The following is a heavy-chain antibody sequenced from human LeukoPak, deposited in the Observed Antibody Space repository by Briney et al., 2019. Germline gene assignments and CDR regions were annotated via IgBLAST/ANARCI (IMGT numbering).Heavy chain of an antibody. CDR3: AKGGAIFGVVRHYYYMDV. CDR2: INWNGGTT. Sequence: GESLRLSCEASGFTFEDYTMSWIRQAPGKGLEWISGINWNGGTTGYADSMKGRFTISRENAKKALYLKMNSLRAEDTALYYCAKGGAIFGVVRHYYYMDVWGKGTTVTVSS. J-gene: IGHJ6*03. V-gene: IGHV3-20*04. D-gene: IGHD3-3*01. CDR1: GFTFEDYT.